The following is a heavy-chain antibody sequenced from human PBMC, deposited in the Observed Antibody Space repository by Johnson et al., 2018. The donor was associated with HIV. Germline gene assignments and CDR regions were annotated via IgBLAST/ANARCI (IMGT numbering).Heavy chain of an antibody. D-gene: IGHD3-22*01. CDR3: TTGSSGSNAFDI. CDR2: ISSNGGST. V-gene: IGHV3-64*01. Sequence: VQLVESGGGLVQPGGSLRLSCAASGFTFSSYAMHWVRQAPGKGLEYVSAISSNGGSTYYANSVKGRFTISRDNSKNTLYLQMNSLKTEDTAVYYCTTGSSGSNAFDIWGQGTMVTVSS. CDR1: GFTFSSYA. J-gene: IGHJ3*02.